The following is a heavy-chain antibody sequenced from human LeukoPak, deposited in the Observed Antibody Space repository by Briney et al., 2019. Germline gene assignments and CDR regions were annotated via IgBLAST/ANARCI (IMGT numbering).Heavy chain of an antibody. CDR1: GGSFSGYY. CDR2: INHSGST. V-gene: IGHV4-34*01. CDR3: VGFIVATISGGYFDY. J-gene: IGHJ4*02. D-gene: IGHD5-12*01. Sequence: KPSETLSLTCAVYGGSFSGYYWSWIRQPPGKGLEWIGEINHSGSTNYNPSLKSRVTISVDTSKNQFSLKLSSVTAADTAVYYCVGFIVATISGGYFDYWGQGTLVTVSS.